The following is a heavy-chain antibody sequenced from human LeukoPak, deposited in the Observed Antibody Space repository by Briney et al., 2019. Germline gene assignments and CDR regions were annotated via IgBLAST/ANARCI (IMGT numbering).Heavy chain of an antibody. CDR1: GFTFSSYW. J-gene: IGHJ4*02. V-gene: IGHV3-7*03. CDR2: IKQDGSEK. Sequence: PGGSLRLSCAASGFTFSSYWMSWVRQAPGKGLEWVANIKQDGSEKYYVDSVKGRFTISRDNAKNVLFLQMNNLRAEDTAFYHCARGEWDLRDWGQGTLVIVSS. D-gene: IGHD1-26*01. CDR3: ARGEWDLRD.